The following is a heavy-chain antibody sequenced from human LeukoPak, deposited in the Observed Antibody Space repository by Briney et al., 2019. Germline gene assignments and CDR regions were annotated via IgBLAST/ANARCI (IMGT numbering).Heavy chain of an antibody. J-gene: IGHJ6*02. CDR3: AREGPDIVVVPAAPFYYYYGMDV. CDR2: FDPEQGKT. V-gene: IGHV1-24*01. Sequence: ASVKVSCKVSGYTLIELSMHWLRQAPGKGLEWMGGFDPEQGKTTYAQKFQGRVTMTEDIYTGTAHMELSRLRSEDTAVYYCAREGPDIVVVPAAPFYYYYGMDVWGQGTTVTVSS. D-gene: IGHD2-2*01. CDR1: GYTLIELS.